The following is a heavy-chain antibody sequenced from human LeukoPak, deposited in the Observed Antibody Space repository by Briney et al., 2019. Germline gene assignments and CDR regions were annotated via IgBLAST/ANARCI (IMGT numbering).Heavy chain of an antibody. Sequence: PGRSLRLSCAASGFTFSSYGMHWVRQAPGKGVEWVAVISYDGSNKYYADSVKGRFTISRDNSKNTLYLQMNSLRAEDTAVYYCAKAGGRGSYYPYFDYWGQGTLVTVSS. J-gene: IGHJ4*02. D-gene: IGHD1-26*01. V-gene: IGHV3-30*18. CDR1: GFTFSSYG. CDR2: ISYDGSNK. CDR3: AKAGGRGSYYPYFDY.